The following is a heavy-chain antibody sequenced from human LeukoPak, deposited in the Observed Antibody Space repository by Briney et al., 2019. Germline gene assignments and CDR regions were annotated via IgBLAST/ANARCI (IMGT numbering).Heavy chain of an antibody. Sequence: GGSLRLSCAASGFTFDDYGMSWVRQAPGKGLEWVSYISSSGSTIYYADSVKGRFTISRDNAKNSLYLQMNSLRAEDTAVYYCARVQQLVITFYYYYYMDVWGKGTTVTVSS. CDR3: ARVQQLVITFYYYYYMDV. J-gene: IGHJ6*03. CDR2: ISSSGSTI. D-gene: IGHD6-13*01. CDR1: GFTFDDYG. V-gene: IGHV3-11*04.